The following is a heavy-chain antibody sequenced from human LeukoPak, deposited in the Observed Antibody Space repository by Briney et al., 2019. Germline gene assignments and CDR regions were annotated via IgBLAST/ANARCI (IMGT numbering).Heavy chain of an antibody. J-gene: IGHJ5*02. Sequence: PSETLSLTCTVSGGSISSYYWSWIRQPPGKRLEWIGYIYYSGSTNYNPSLKSRVTISVDTSKNQFSLKLSSVTAAYTAVYYCASTGYSSGWYGFWFDPWGQGTLVTVSS. CDR1: GGSISSYY. CDR3: ASTGYSSGWYGFWFDP. CDR2: IYYSGST. V-gene: IGHV4-59*01. D-gene: IGHD6-19*01.